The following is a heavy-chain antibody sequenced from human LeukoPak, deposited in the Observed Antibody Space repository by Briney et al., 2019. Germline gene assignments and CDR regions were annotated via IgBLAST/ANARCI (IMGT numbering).Heavy chain of an antibody. V-gene: IGHV3-21*01. CDR3: ASGKRWLQLSYFDY. J-gene: IGHJ4*02. CDR2: ISSSSSYI. Sequence: GGSLRLSCAASGFTFSNFAMNWVRQAPGAGLEWVSSISSSSSYIYYADSVKGRFTISRDNAKNSLYLQMNSLRAEDTAVYYCASGKRWLQLSYFDYWGQGTLVTVSS. CDR1: GFTFSNFA. D-gene: IGHD5-24*01.